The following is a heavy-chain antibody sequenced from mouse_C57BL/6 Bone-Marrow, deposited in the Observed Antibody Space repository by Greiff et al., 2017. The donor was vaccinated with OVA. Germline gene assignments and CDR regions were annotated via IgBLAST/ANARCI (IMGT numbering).Heavy chain of an antibody. CDR1: GYTFTSYW. J-gene: IGHJ2*01. CDR2: IDPSDSYT. Sequence: VKLQQPGAELVKPGASVKLSCKASGYTFTSYWMQWVKQRPGQGLEWIGEIDPSDSYTNYNQKFKGKATLTVDTSSSTAYMQLSSLTSEDSAVYYCARSPNWDYFDYWGQGTTLTVSS. CDR3: ARSPNWDYFDY. D-gene: IGHD4-1*01. V-gene: IGHV1-50*01.